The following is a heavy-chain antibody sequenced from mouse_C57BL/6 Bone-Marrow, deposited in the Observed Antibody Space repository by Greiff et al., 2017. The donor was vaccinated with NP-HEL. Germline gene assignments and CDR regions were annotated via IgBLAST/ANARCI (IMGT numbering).Heavy chain of an antibody. CDR1: GFTFSSYA. CDR3: TRYYGSSYERLYYCDY. J-gene: IGHJ2*01. CDR2: ISSGGDYI. Sequence: EVKLVESGEGLVKPGGSLKLSCAASGFTFSSYAMSWVRQTPEKRLEWVAYISSGGDYIYYADTVKGRFTISRDNARNTLYLQMSSLKSEDTAMYYCTRYYGSSYERLYYCDYWGQGTTLTVSS. D-gene: IGHD1-1*01. V-gene: IGHV5-9-1*02.